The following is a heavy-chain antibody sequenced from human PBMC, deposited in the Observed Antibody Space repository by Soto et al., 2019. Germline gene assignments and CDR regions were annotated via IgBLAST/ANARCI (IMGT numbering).Heavy chain of an antibody. V-gene: IGHV4-30-4*01. CDR1: GGSISSGDYY. J-gene: IGHJ5*02. Sequence: PWETLSLTCSVSGGSISSGDYYWSWIRQPPGKGLEWIGYMFYTGTTYYNPSLKSRITISMDTSKNQFSLRLTSVTVADTAEYHCARVVRFCSSPSCRGRNWFDPWGQGTRVTVSS. D-gene: IGHD2-2*01. CDR2: MFYTGTT. CDR3: ARVVRFCSSPSCRGRNWFDP.